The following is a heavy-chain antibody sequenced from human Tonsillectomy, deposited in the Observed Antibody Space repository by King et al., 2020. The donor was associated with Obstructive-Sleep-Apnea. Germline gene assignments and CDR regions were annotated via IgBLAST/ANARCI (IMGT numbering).Heavy chain of an antibody. V-gene: IGHV1-18*01. J-gene: IGHJ4*02. CDR3: ARDIPSYDSSGYYSYYFDY. CDR1: GYTFTSYG. D-gene: IGHD3-22*01. CDR2: ISAFNGNT. Sequence: VQLVESGAEVKKPGASVKVSCKASGYTFTSYGFSWVRQAPGQGLEWMGWISAFNGNTNYAQKLQGRVTMTTDTSTSTAYMELRSLRSDDTAVYYCARDIPSYDSSGYYSYYFDYWGQGTLVTVSS.